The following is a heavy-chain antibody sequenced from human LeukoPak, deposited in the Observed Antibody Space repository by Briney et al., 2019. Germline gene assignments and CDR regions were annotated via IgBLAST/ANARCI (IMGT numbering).Heavy chain of an antibody. Sequence: SETLSLTCTVSGGSISSYYWSWIRQPPGKGLEWIGYIYYSGSTNYNPSLKSRVTISVDTSKNQFSLKLSSVTAADTAVYYCARVYGYKYWYFDLWGRGTLVTVSS. J-gene: IGHJ2*01. CDR2: IYYSGST. D-gene: IGHD5-24*01. CDR1: GGSISSYY. V-gene: IGHV4-59*01. CDR3: ARVYGYKYWYFDL.